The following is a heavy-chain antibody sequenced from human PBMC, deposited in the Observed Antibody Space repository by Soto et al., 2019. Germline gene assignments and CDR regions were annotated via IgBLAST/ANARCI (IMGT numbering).Heavy chain of an antibody. CDR2: IIPIFGTA. D-gene: IGHD3-22*01. CDR1: GGTFSIYA. Sequence: QVQLVQSGAEVKKPGSSVKVSCKASGGTFSIYAISWVRQAPGQGLEWMGGIIPIFGTANYAQKFQGRVTITAAESTSTAYMELSSLRSEDTAVYYCARSNYYDSSGYYSNYYYYGMDVWGQGTTVTVSS. J-gene: IGHJ6*02. CDR3: ARSNYYDSSGYYSNYYYYGMDV. V-gene: IGHV1-69*01.